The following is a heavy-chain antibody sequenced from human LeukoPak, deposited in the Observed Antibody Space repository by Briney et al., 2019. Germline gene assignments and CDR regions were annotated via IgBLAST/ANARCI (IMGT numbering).Heavy chain of an antibody. CDR2: ISHRGGRT. CDR3: AKRGVVIRVILVGFHKEAYYFDS. V-gene: IGHV3-23*01. D-gene: IGHD3-10*01. Sequence: HPGGSLRLSCAASGFTFSNYWMTWVRQAPGKGLEWVAGISHRGGRTNYADSVKGRFTISRENSKNTLYLQMNSLRAEDTAVYFCAKRGVVIRVILVGFHKEAYYFDSWGQGALVTVSS. J-gene: IGHJ4*02. CDR1: GFTFSNYW.